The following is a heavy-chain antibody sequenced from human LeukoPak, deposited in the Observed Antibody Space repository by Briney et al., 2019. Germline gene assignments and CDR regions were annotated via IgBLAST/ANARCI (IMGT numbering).Heavy chain of an antibody. CDR1: GGSFSGYY. CDR2: INHSGST. CDR3: ARGRGDY. D-gene: IGHD1-26*01. Sequence: SETLSLTCAVYGGSFSGYYWSWIRQPPGKGLEWIGEINHSGSTNYNPSLKSRVTISVDTSKNQFSLTLSSVTAADTAVYYCARGRGDYWGQGTLVTVSS. J-gene: IGHJ4*02. V-gene: IGHV4-34*01.